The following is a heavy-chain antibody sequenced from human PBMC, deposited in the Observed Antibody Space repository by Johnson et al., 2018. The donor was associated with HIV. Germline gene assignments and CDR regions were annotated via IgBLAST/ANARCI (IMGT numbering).Heavy chain of an antibody. J-gene: IGHJ3*02. CDR3: ITGGSGTIPSGAFDI. CDR2: ISYDGGNK. D-gene: IGHD1-26*01. CDR1: RFTFSSYA. V-gene: IGHV3-30*03. Sequence: QVLLVESGGGVVQPGRSLRLSCAASRFTFSSYAMHWVRQAPGKGLEWVAVISYDGGNKYYADSVKGRFTISRDNSKNTLYLQMNSLKTEDTAVYYCITGGSGTIPSGAFDIWGQGTMVTVSS.